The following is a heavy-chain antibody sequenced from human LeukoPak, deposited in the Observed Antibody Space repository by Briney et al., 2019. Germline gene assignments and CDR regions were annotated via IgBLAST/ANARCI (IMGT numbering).Heavy chain of an antibody. J-gene: IGHJ5*02. CDR3: ASRAYDFWSGYLTFDP. D-gene: IGHD3-3*01. V-gene: IGHV4-38-2*02. CDR2: IYHSGST. CDR1: GYSISSGYY. Sequence: SETLSLTCTVSGYSISSGYYWGWIRQPPGKGLEWIGSIYHSGSTYYNPSLKSRVTISVDTSKNQFSLKLSSVTAADTAVYYCASRAYDFWSGYLTFDPWGQGTLVTVSS.